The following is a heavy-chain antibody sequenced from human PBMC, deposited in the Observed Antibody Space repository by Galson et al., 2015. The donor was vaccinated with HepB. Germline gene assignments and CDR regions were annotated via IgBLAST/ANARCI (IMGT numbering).Heavy chain of an antibody. CDR2: INAGNGNT. V-gene: IGHV1-3*01. D-gene: IGHD6-19*01. CDR3: ARGWGSSGWYGEFDY. Sequence: SVKVSCKASGYTFTSYAMHWVRQAPGQRLEWMGWINAGNGNTNYSQKFQGRVTITRDTSASTAYMELSSLRSEDTAVYYCARGWGSSGWYGEFDYWGQGTLVTVSS. CDR1: GYTFTSYA. J-gene: IGHJ4*02.